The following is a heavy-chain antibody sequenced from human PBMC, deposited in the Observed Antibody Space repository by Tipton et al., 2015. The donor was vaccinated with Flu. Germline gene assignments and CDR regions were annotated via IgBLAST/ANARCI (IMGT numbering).Heavy chain of an antibody. V-gene: IGHV3-48*01. CDR2: ISSSSRTI. CDR3: AREWIYCLDGNCYRHAFDI. D-gene: IGHD5/OR15-5a*01. Sequence: SLRLSCAVSGFTFSSYSMNWVRQAPGKGLEWVSYISSSSRTISYADSVKGRFTISRDNAENSLYLQMNSLRAEDTAVYYCAREWIYCLDGNCYRHAFDIWGQGTMVTVSS. CDR1: GFTFSSYS. J-gene: IGHJ3*02.